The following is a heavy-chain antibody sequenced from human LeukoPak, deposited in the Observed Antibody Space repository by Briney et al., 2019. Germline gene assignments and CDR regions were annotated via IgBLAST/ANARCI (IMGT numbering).Heavy chain of an antibody. CDR1: GFTFSDYY. J-gene: IGHJ5*02. CDR3: ARDRYCSGGSCYGWFDP. D-gene: IGHD2-15*01. CDR2: ISSSSSYT. Sequence: GGSLRLSCAASGFTFSDYYMSWIRQAPGKGLEWVSYISSSSSYTKYADSVKGRFTISRDNAKNSLYLQMNSLRAEDTAVYHCARDRYCSGGSCYGWFDPWAQGTMLTVSS. V-gene: IGHV3-11*06.